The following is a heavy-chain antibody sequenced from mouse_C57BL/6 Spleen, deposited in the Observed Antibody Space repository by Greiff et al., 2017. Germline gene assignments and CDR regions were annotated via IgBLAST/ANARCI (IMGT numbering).Heavy chain of an antibody. Sequence: EVQLQQSGAELVRPGSSVKMSCKTSGYTFTSYGINWVKQRPGQGLEWIGYIYIGNGYTEYNEKFKGKATLTSDTSSSTAYMQLSSLTSEDSAIYFCARSSMITTTRYWYFDVWGTGTTVTVSS. CDR2: IYIGNGYT. CDR3: ARSSMITTTRYWYFDV. J-gene: IGHJ1*03. CDR1: GYTFTSYG. D-gene: IGHD2-4*01. V-gene: IGHV1-58*01.